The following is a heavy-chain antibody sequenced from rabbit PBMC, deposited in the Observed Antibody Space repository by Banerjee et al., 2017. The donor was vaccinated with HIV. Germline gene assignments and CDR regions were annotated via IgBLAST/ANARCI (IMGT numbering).Heavy chain of an antibody. CDR3: ARDTYADAGYDGL. V-gene: IGHV1S45*01. Sequence: QEQLEESGGDLVKPGASLTLTCTASGFSFSSSYYMCWVRQAPGKGLEWIACIYTGSSGKTYYANWAKGRFTISKTSSTTVTLQMTSLTAADTATYFCARDTYADAGYDGLWGPGTLVTVS. CDR2: IYTGSSGKT. J-gene: IGHJ6*01. D-gene: IGHD6-1*01. CDR1: GFSFSSSYY.